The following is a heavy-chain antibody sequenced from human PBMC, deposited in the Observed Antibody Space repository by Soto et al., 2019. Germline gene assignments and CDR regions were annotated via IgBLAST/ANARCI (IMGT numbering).Heavy chain of an antibody. CDR1: GYTFTSYG. Sequence: QVQLVQSGAEVKKPGASVKVSCKESGYTFTSYGITWVRQAPGQGPEWMGWISAYNGNTNYAQKLQGRVTMTTDTSTSTAWTELGLRRSDGTAVYYCAGVWGNWNANFDSWGRGTLVDVSS. V-gene: IGHV1-18*01. CDR3: AGVWGNWNANFDS. CDR2: ISAYNGNT. J-gene: IGHJ4*02. D-gene: IGHD1-1*01.